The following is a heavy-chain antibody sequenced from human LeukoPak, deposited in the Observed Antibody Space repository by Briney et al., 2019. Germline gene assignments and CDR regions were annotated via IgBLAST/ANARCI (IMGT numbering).Heavy chain of an antibody. V-gene: IGHV3-66*01. CDR2: ISGGGST. D-gene: IGHD5-24*01. Sequence: GGSLRLSCVGSEFTVSNKYMSWVRQAPVKGLEWVSAISGGGSTYYADSVKGRFTISRDSSKNTLYLHMNNLRADDTAVCCCTRGRDGTYDYWGQGTLVTVSS. CDR3: TRGRDGTYDY. CDR1: EFTVSNKY. J-gene: IGHJ4*02.